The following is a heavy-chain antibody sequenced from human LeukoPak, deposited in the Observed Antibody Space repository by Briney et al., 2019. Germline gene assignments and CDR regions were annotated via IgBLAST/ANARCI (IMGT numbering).Heavy chain of an antibody. CDR3: LPGPTVLDY. J-gene: IGHJ4*02. Sequence: PGGSLRLSCGASGFTLSSYAMNWVRQAPGKGLEWVSAISGSGGNTYYADSVKGRFTVSRDNSKNMLYLQMNSLRAEDTAVYYCLPGPTVLDYWGQGTLVTVSS. CDR2: ISGSGGNT. CDR1: GFTLSSYA. D-gene: IGHD4-17*01. V-gene: IGHV3-23*01.